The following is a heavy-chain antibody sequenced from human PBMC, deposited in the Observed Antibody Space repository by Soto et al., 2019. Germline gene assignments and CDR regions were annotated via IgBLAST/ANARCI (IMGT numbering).Heavy chain of an antibody. V-gene: IGHV1-2*04. Sequence: ASVKVSCKASGYTFTGYYMHWVRQAPGQGLEWIGWINPNSGGTNYAQKFQGWVTMTRDTSISTAYMELSRLRSEDTAVYYCAAVLRYDSSGYSPPWGQGTMVIVSS. CDR1: GYTFTGYY. CDR3: AAVLRYDSSGYSPP. J-gene: IGHJ3*01. D-gene: IGHD3-22*01. CDR2: INPNSGGT.